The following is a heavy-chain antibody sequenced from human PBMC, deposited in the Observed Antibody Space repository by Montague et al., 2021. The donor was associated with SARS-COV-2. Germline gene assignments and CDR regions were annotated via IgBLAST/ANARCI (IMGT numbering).Heavy chain of an antibody. J-gene: IGHJ4*02. CDR3: TRDLLVGATVY. CDR2: IRSKAYGGTT. Sequence: SLRLSCAASGFTFGDYAMSWLRQAPGKGLEWVGFIRSKAYGGTTEYAASVKGRFTISRDDSKSTAYLQVNSLKTEDTAVYYCTRDLLVGATVYWGQGTLVTVSS. CDR1: GFTFGDYA. V-gene: IGHV3-49*03. D-gene: IGHD1-26*01.